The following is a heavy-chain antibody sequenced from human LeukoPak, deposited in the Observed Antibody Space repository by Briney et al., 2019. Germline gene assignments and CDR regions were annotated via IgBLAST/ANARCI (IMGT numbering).Heavy chain of an antibody. Sequence: ASVKVSCKASGYIFTDHFFHWVRQAPGQGLEWMGWIRPTDGATKVAQKFQGRVTLTRDTSISTVYMEMSGLRFDDTAMYYCARGRYRYSYDYWGQGTLVTVSS. CDR2: IRPTDGAT. CDR3: ARGRYRYSYDY. D-gene: IGHD1-26*01. V-gene: IGHV1-2*02. J-gene: IGHJ4*02. CDR1: GYIFTDHF.